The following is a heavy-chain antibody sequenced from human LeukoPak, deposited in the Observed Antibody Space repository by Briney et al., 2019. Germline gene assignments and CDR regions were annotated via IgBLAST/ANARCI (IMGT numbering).Heavy chain of an antibody. CDR3: AKGRDKYQLLSNNWFDP. CDR2: ICWNSGSI. CDR1: GVTFYDYA. D-gene: IGHD2-2*01. J-gene: IGHJ5*02. V-gene: IGHV3-9*01. Sequence: LRLSCAASGVTFYDYAMHWVRHAPGKGLGWGSGICWNSGSIGYADSVKGRFTISRDNAKNSLYLQMNSLRAEDTALYYCAKGRDKYQLLSNNWFDPWGQGTLVTVSS.